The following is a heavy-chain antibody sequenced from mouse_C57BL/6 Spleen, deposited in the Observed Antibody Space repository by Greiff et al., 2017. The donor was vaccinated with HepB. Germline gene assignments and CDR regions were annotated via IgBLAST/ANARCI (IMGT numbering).Heavy chain of an antibody. CDR2: IDPSDSET. D-gene: IGHD2-9*01. CDR3: ARSSYYGYDEGYFDV. J-gene: IGHJ1*03. Sequence: VQLQQPGAELVRPGSSVKLSCKASGYTFTSYWMHWVKQRPIQGLEWIGNIDPSDSETHYNQKFKDKATLTVDKSSSTAYMQLSSLTSEDSAVYYCARSSYYGYDEGYFDVWGTGTTVTVSS. CDR1: GYTFTSYW. V-gene: IGHV1-52*01.